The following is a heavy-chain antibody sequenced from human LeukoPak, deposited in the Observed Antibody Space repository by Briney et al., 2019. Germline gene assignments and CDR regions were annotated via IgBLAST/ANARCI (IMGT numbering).Heavy chain of an antibody. CDR1: GFTCSSYA. V-gene: IGHV3-23*01. CDR2: TSGSGGST. Sequence: HPGGSLRLSCAASGFTCSSYAMSWARQAPGKGLEWVSGTSGSGGSTYYAGSVKGRFTISRDNSKNTLYLQMNSLRVEDTAVYYCAKNGGSQCYSHLDSWGQGTLVTVSS. CDR3: AKNGGSQCYSHLDS. J-gene: IGHJ4*02. D-gene: IGHD2-15*01.